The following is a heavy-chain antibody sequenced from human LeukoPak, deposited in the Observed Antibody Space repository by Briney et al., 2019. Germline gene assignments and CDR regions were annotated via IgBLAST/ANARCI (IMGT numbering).Heavy chain of an antibody. CDR2: ISWNSGSI. Sequence: GGSLRLSCTASGFTFGDYAMSWFRQAPGKGLEWVSGISWNSGSIGYADSVKGRFTISRDNAKNSLYLQMNSLRAEDTALYYCAKDINYDSSGPTGFDYWGQGTLVTVSS. CDR3: AKDINYDSSGPTGFDY. D-gene: IGHD3-22*01. J-gene: IGHJ4*02. CDR1: GFTFGDYA. V-gene: IGHV3-9*01.